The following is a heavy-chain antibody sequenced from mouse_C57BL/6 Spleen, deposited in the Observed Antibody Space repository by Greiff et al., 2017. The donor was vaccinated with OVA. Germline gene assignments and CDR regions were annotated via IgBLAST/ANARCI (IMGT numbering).Heavy chain of an antibody. D-gene: IGHD2-1*01. Sequence: QVQLQQPGAELVKPGASVKLSCKASGYPFTSYWMHWVKQRPGRGLEWIGRIDPNSGGTKYNEKFKSNATLTVDKPSSTAYMKLSSLTSEDTAVYYCASKVYGNYARDDWGKGTSVTVSS. CDR2: IDPNSGGT. CDR3: ASKVYGNYARDD. V-gene: IGHV1-72*01. CDR1: GYPFTSYW. J-gene: IGHJ4*01.